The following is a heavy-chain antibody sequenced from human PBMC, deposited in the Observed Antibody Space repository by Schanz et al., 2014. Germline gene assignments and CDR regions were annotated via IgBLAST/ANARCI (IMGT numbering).Heavy chain of an antibody. D-gene: IGHD2-2*01. J-gene: IGHJ3*02. CDR2: FIPILDVG. V-gene: IGHV1-69*02. Sequence: QVRLVQSGAEVKKPGSSVKVSCKASRSTFSSYTISWVRQARGQGLEWVGRFIPILDVGNYAQQFQGRVTFTADKSTSTAYMELSSLRYEDTALYYCARGTMPGTFDIWGQGTMVTVSS. CDR3: ARGTMPGTFDI. CDR1: RSTFSSYT.